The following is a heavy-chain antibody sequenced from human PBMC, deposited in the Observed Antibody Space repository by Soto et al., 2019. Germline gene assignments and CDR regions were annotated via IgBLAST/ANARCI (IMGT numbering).Heavy chain of an antibody. J-gene: IGHJ4*02. CDR3: AMYYGHGQDY. CDR1: GASITNYY. Sequence: QVQLHQSGPGLVKPSETLSLTCSVSGASITNYYWTWIRHSPGKGLEWIGYIYYGGTNNYNSSLKGRVTVSVDMSTNQFSLTLNSVTAADTAVYYCAMYYGHGQDYWGQGTLVTVSS. V-gene: IGHV4-59*01. CDR2: IYYGGTN. D-gene: IGHD3-10*01.